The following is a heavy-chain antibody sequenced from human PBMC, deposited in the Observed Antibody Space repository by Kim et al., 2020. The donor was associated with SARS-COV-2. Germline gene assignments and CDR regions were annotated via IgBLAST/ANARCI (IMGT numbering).Heavy chain of an antibody. Sequence: GGSLRLSCAASGFTFSSYSMNWFRQAPGNGLEWVSSISSSSSYIYYADSVKGRFTISRDNAKNSLFLQMNSLRAEDTAVYYCARDLGSSSFDYWGQGTLVTVSS. CDR2: ISSSSSYI. CDR1: GFTFSSYS. CDR3: ARDLGSSSFDY. V-gene: IGHV3-21*01. D-gene: IGHD6-13*01. J-gene: IGHJ4*02.